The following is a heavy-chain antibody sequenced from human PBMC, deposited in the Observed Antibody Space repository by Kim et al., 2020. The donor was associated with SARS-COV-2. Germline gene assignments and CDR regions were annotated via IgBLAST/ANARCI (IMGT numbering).Heavy chain of an antibody. CDR3: ARKPNYYDSSGYYYRGAFDI. V-gene: IGHV1-69*13. D-gene: IGHD3-22*01. Sequence: SVKVSCKASGGTFSSYAISWVRHAPGQGLEWMGGIIPIFGTANYAQKFQGRVTITADESTSTAYMELSSLRSEDTAVYYCARKPNYYDSSGYYYRGAFDIWGQGTMVTVSS. CDR2: IIPIFGTA. J-gene: IGHJ3*02. CDR1: GGTFSSYA.